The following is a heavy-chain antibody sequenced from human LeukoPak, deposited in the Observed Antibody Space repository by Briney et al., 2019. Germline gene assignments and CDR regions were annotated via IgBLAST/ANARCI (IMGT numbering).Heavy chain of an antibody. V-gene: IGHV1-24*01. D-gene: IGHD1-26*01. Sequence: ASVKVSCKVSGYTLTELSMHRVRQAPGKGLEWMGGFDPEDGETIYAQKFQGRVTMTEDTSTDTAYMELSSLRSEDTAVYYCATGPRGSFEYYFDYWGQGTLVTVSS. J-gene: IGHJ4*02. CDR3: ATGPRGSFEYYFDY. CDR1: GYTLTELS. CDR2: FDPEDGET.